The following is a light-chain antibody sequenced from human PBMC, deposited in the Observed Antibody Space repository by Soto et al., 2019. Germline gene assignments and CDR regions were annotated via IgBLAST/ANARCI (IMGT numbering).Light chain of an antibody. V-gene: IGKV1-27*01. CDR1: QGISNY. CDR3: QKYNTAPLT. J-gene: IGKJ4*01. Sequence: DIPMTQSPCSLSASVGDRATITCRASQGISNYFAWYQQKPEKDPQLLIYAASTLQAGVPSRFSGSGSGTYFTLTISSLQPEDAATYYRQKYNTAPLTFGGGTKVEIK. CDR2: AAS.